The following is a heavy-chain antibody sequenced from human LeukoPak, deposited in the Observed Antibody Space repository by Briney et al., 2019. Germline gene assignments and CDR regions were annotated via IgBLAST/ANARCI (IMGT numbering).Heavy chain of an antibody. CDR1: GFTFSSYG. J-gene: IGHJ4*02. CDR3: AKDRTMIVVASFDY. CDR2: IRYDGSNK. D-gene: IGHD3-22*01. Sequence: AGGSLRLSCAASGFTFSSYGMHWVRQAPGKGLEWVAFIRYDGSNKYYADSVKGRLTISRDNSKNTLYLQMNSLRAEDTAVYYCAKDRTMIVVASFDYWGQGTLVTVSS. V-gene: IGHV3-30*02.